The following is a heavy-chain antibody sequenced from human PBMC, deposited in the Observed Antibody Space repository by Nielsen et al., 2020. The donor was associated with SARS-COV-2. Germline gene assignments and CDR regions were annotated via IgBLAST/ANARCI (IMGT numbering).Heavy chain of an antibody. CDR2: ISSSSYI. CDR1: GFTFSSYS. V-gene: IGHV3-21*04. J-gene: IGHJ4*02. Sequence: GESLKISCAASGFTFSSYSMNWVRQAPGKGLEWVSSISSSSYIYYADSVKGRFTISRDNAKNSLYLQMNSLRAEDTAVYYCAGGYTSTWYYYRFDTWGQGTLVTVSS. D-gene: IGHD6-13*01. CDR3: AGGYTSTWYYYRFDT.